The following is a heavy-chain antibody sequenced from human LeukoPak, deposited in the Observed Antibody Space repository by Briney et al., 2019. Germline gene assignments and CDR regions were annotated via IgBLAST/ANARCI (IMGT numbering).Heavy chain of an antibody. CDR3: ARRVSLYGAFDI. CDR1: SGSMNTYY. D-gene: IGHD3-16*02. Sequence: SETLSLTCTVASGSMNTYYWNWVRQSPGKGLEWIGRIYNNAYTEYIPSLKGRVSISVYTSKSQFSLNLNSVTAADTAVYYCARRVSLYGAFDIWGLGTMVTVSS. V-gene: IGHV4-4*09. J-gene: IGHJ3*02. CDR2: IYNNAYT.